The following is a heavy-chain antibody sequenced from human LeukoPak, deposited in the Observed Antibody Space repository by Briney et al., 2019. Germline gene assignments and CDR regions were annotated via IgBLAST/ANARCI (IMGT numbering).Heavy chain of an antibody. CDR3: ARGGYGLGSNWFDP. D-gene: IGHD5-18*01. CDR1: GGTFSSYA. CDR2: IIPIFGTA. Sequence: SVKVSCKASGGTFSSYAISWVRQAPGQGLEWMGGIIPIFGTANYAQKFQGRVTITADESTSTAYMELSSLRSEDTAVSYCARGGYGLGSNWFDPWGQGTLVTVSS. J-gene: IGHJ5*02. V-gene: IGHV1-69*13.